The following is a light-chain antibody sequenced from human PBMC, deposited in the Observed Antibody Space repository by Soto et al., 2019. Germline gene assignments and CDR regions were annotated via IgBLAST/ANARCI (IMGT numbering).Light chain of an antibody. J-gene: IGLJ1*01. CDR2: EVS. CDR1: ISDVGGYNY. Sequence: QSALTQPASVSGSPGPSITISCTGTISDVGGYNYVSWYQQHPGKAPKLMIYEVSNRPSGVSNRFSGSKSGNTASLTISGLQAEDEADYYCSSYTSSSTPLYVFGTRTKVTVL. V-gene: IGLV2-14*01. CDR3: SSYTSSSTPLYV.